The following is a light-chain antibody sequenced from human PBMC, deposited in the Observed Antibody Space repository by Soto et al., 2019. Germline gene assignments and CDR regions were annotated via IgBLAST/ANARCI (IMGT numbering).Light chain of an antibody. Sequence: DIVMTQSPLSLPVTPGEPASISCRSSQSLLHSNGYNYLDWYLQKPGQSPQLLIYLGSNRASGVPDRFSGSGSGTDFTLKINRVEAEDVGVYYCMQALQTPLTFGGGTKVEIK. CDR3: MQALQTPLT. V-gene: IGKV2-28*01. CDR2: LGS. J-gene: IGKJ4*01. CDR1: QSLLHSNGYNY.